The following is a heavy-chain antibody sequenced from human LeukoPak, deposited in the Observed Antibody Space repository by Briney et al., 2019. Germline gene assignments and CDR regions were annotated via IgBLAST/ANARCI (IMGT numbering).Heavy chain of an antibody. J-gene: IGHJ6*03. CDR3: ARAQKRAHYDILTGYYKSYYYYYMDV. CDR1: GGTFSSYA. CDR2: INPNSGGT. Sequence: GASVKVSCKASGGTFSSYAISWVRQAPGQGLEWMGWINPNSGGTNYAQKFQGRVTMTRDTSISTAYMELSRLRSDDTAVYYCARAQKRAHYDILTGYYKSYYYYYMDVWGKGTTVTISS. D-gene: IGHD3-9*01. V-gene: IGHV1-2*02.